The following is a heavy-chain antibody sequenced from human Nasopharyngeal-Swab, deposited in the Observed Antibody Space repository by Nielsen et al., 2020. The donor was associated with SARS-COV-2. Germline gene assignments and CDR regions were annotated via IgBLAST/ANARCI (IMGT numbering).Heavy chain of an antibody. D-gene: IGHD1-7*01. CDR1: GFTFSSYS. CDR2: ISSSSSYI. V-gene: IGHV3-21*01. CDR3: ARGGNYAPFDY. Sequence: GESLKISCAASGFTFSSYSMNWVRQAPGKGLEWVSSISSSSSYIYYADSVKGRFTISRDNAKNSLYLQMNSLRGEDTAVYYCARGGNYAPFDYWGQGTLVTVSS. J-gene: IGHJ4*02.